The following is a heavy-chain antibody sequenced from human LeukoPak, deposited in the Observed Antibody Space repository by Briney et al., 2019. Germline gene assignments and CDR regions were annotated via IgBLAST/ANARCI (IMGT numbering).Heavy chain of an antibody. V-gene: IGHV1-8*01. J-gene: IGHJ5*02. D-gene: IGHD2-2*01. CDR1: GYTFTNYD. CDR3: ARPHCSSTDCHPPEWFDP. Sequence: ASVKVSCKTSGYTFTNYDINWVRQATGQGLEWMGWMNPNSGNTGYAQKFQGRVTMTRNTSISTAYMALSSLRSEDTAVYYCARPHCSSTDCHPPEWFDPWGQGTLVTVSS. CDR2: MNPNSGNT.